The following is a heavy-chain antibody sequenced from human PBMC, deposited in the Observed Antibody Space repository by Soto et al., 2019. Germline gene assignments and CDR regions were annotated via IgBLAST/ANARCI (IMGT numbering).Heavy chain of an antibody. CDR1: GYTFTSYA. V-gene: IGHV1-3*01. CDR3: ARDGYYYGSGSYYNFLGEN. CDR2: INAGNGNT. D-gene: IGHD3-10*01. J-gene: IGHJ4*02. Sequence: QVQLVQSGAEVKKPGASVKVSCKASGYTFTSYAMHWVRQAPGQRLEWMGWINAGNGNTKYSQKFQGRVTITRDTSASTAYMELSSLRSEDTAVYYCARDGYYYGSGSYYNFLGENWGQGTLVTVSS.